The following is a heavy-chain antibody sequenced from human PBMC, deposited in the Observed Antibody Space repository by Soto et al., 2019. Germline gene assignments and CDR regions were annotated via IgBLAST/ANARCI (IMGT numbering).Heavy chain of an antibody. CDR1: GYTFTGYY. V-gene: IGHV1-2*04. CDR3: ARVTDYGEAHYYYGMDV. J-gene: IGHJ6*02. CDR2: INPNSGGT. Sequence: ASVKVSCKASGYTFTGYYMHWVRQAPGQGLEWMGWINPNSGGTNYAQKFQGWVTMTRDTSISTAYMELSRLRSDDTAVYYCARVTDYGEAHYYYGMDVWGQGTTVTGSS. D-gene: IGHD4-17*01.